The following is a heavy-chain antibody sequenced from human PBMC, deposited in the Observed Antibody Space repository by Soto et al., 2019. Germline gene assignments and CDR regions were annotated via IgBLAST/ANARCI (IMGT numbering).Heavy chain of an antibody. CDR3: ARYSSGWYIMEPLPHFDY. J-gene: IGHJ4*02. V-gene: IGHV3-30-3*01. CDR2: ISYDGSNK. D-gene: IGHD6-19*01. CDR1: GFTFSSYA. Sequence: GGSLRLSCAASGFTFSSYAMHWVRQAPGKGLEWVAVISYDGSNKYYADSVKGRFTISRDNSKNTLYLQMNSLRAEDTAVYYCARYSSGWYIMEPLPHFDYWGQGTLVTVSS.